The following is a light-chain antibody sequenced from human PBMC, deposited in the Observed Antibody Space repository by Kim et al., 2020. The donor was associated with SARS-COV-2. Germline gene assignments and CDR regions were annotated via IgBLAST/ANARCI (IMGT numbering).Light chain of an antibody. CDR2: DVT. CDR3: ASYTTRGTWV. Sequence: GQSITFSCTGTTSDVGGYTYVSWYQQHPNKAPKLLIYDVTKRPSGVSNRFSGSKSGSTASLTISGLQAEDEADYYCASYTTRGTWVFGGGTQLTVL. J-gene: IGLJ3*02. V-gene: IGLV2-14*03. CDR1: TSDVGGYTY.